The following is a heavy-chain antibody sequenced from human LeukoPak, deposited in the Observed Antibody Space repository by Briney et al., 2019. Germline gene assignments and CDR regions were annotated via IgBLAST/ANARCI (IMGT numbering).Heavy chain of an antibody. CDR3: ARDQAMVTESYFDY. D-gene: IGHD5-18*01. V-gene: IGHV1-2*02. J-gene: IGHJ4*02. CDR1: GYTFTGYY. CDR2: IKPNSGGT. Sequence: GSVKVSCKASGYTFTGYYMHWVRQAPGQGLEWMGWIKPNSGGTNYAQKFQGRVTITRDTSISTAYMELCRLRSDDTAVYYCARDQAMVTESYFDYWGQGTLVTVSS.